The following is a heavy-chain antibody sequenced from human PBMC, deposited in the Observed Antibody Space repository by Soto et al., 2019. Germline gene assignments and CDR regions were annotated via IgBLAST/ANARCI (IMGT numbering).Heavy chain of an antibody. J-gene: IGHJ3*02. D-gene: IGHD3-16*01. CDR3: AKDYHIRFGAFDI. CDR2: ISYDGSNK. V-gene: IGHV3-30*18. CDR1: GFTFSSYG. Sequence: GGSLRLSCAASGFTFSSYGMHWVRQAPGKGLEWVAVISYDGSNKYYADSVKGRFTISRDNSKNTLYLQMNSLRAEDTAVYYCAKDYHIRFGAFDIWGQGTMVTVSS.